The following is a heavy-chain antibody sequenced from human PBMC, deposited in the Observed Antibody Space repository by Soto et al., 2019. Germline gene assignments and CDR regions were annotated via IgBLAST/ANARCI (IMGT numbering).Heavy chain of an antibody. CDR1: GYTFTGYY. J-gene: IGHJ5*02. CDR2: INPNSGGT. V-gene: IGHV1-2*04. Sequence: QVQLVQSGAEVKKPGASVKVSCKASGYTFTGYYMHWVRQAPGQGLEWMGWINPNSGGTNYAQKFQGWVTMIRDTSDSTGDLGLRRLRSDVTAVNYCPRGGYYDFWCGSARRGGWFDPWGQGTLVTVSS. D-gene: IGHD3-3*01. CDR3: PRGGYYDFWCGSARRGGWFDP.